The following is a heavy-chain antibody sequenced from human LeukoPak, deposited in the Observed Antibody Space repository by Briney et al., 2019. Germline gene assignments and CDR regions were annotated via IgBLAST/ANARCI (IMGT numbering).Heavy chain of an antibody. CDR2: INWNGGGT. V-gene: IGHV3-9*01. D-gene: IGHD1-26*01. CDR1: GYSFKDYG. Sequence: PGGSLRLSCAATGYSFKDYGMHWVRHPPGKGLEWVSAINWNGGGTDYADSVKGRFTIFRDNAKNSLYLQLSSLRPEDTALYYCAKHLTATNTYIFFGLDVWGQGTSVTVSS. CDR3: AKHLTATNTYIFFGLDV. J-gene: IGHJ6*02.